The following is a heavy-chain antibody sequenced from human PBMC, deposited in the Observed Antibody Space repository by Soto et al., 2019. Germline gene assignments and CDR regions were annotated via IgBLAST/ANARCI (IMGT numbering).Heavy chain of an antibody. V-gene: IGHV1-69*01. D-gene: IGHD2-8*01. CDR2: IIPILGST. CDR1: GGTFVSSA. J-gene: IGHJ5*02. Sequence: QVQLLQSGAELREPGSSVRVSCTPSGGTFVSSAFAWVRQAPGGKIEWMGGIIPILGSTKYAEKFLGRLTIRADDSSRPAYLELSSLTFDDTAVYFCAKKNPHGDSNKAWRDPWGQGTLVTVST. CDR3: AKKNPHGDSNKAWRDP.